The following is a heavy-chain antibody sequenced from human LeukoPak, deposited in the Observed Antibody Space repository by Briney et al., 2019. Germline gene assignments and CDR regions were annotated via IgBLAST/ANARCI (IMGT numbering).Heavy chain of an antibody. D-gene: IGHD2-15*01. Sequence: ASVKVSCKASGYTFTSYDINWVRQATGQGLEWMGWMNPNSGNTGYAQKLQGRVTITRNTSISTAYMELSSLRSEDTAVYYCARTRAAAFDIWGQGTMVTVSS. CDR1: GYTFTSYD. CDR3: ARTRAAAFDI. J-gene: IGHJ3*02. CDR2: MNPNSGNT. V-gene: IGHV1-8*03.